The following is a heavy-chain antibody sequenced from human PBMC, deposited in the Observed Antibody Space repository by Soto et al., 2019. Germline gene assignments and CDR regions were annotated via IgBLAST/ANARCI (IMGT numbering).Heavy chain of an antibody. CDR3: VYGYYFDY. V-gene: IGHV3-48*03. J-gene: IGHJ4*02. Sequence: GGSLRLSCAASGFTFSSYEMNWVRQAPGKGLEWVSFISSSGSTIYYADSVKGRFTISRDNAKNSLYLQMDSLRAEDTAVYYCVYGYYFDYWGQGTLVTVSS. D-gene: IGHD3-10*01. CDR2: ISSSGSTI. CDR1: GFTFSSYE.